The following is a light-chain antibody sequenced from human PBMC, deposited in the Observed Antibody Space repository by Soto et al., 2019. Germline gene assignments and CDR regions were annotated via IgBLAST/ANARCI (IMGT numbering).Light chain of an antibody. V-gene: IGKV3-15*01. Sequence: EIVLTQSPGTLSLSPGERATLSCRASQSISSSYLAWYQHKPGQAPRLLIYGASTRATAIPARFTGSGSGTEFTLTISSLQSEDFAVYYCQQYNNWPITFGPGTDWRL. CDR1: QSISSSY. CDR2: GAS. CDR3: QQYNNWPIT. J-gene: IGKJ5*01.